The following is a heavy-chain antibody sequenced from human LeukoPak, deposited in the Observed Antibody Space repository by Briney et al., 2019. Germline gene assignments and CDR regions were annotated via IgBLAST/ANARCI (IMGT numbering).Heavy chain of an antibody. CDR3: ATPMYYYDSSGYYY. CDR1: GFTFSSYA. V-gene: IGHV3-30*14. D-gene: IGHD3-22*01. J-gene: IGHJ4*02. Sequence: PGGSLRLSCATSGFTFSSYAFHWVRQAPGKGLEWVATMSFDVNNKYYADSVKGRFTISRDNSKNTLYLQMNSLRAEDTAVYYCATPMYYYDSSGYYYWGQGTLVTVSS. CDR2: MSFDVNNK.